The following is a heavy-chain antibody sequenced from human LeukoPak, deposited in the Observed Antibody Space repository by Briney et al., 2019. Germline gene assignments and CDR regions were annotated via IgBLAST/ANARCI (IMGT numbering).Heavy chain of an antibody. J-gene: IGHJ2*01. CDR2: MNPSSGNT. CDR1: GYTFTTYD. V-gene: IGHV1-8*03. CDR3: ARRYCSSTSCSYWYFDL. Sequence: ASVKVSCKASGYTFTTYDINWVRQATGQGLEWMGWMNPSSGNTGYAHKFQGRVTITRNTSISTAYMELISLRSEDTAVYYCARRYCSSTSCSYWYFDLWGRGTLVTVSS. D-gene: IGHD2-2*01.